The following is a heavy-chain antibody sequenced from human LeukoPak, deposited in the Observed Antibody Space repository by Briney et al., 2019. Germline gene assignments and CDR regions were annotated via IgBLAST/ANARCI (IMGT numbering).Heavy chain of an antibody. CDR2: ISNDGSNK. Sequence: GGSLRLSCSGSGFTFSSYAIHWVRQAPGKGLEWVAVISNDGSNKYYADSVKGRFTISRDNSKNTLNLQMNSLRTEDTAVYYCARPLRFYYFYYGMDVWGQGTTVTVSS. CDR1: GFTFSSYA. CDR3: ARPLRFYYFYYGMDV. D-gene: IGHD5/OR15-5a*01. V-gene: IGHV3-30*04. J-gene: IGHJ6*02.